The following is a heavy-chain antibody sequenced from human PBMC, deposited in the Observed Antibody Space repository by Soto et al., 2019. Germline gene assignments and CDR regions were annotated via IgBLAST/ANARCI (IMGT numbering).Heavy chain of an antibody. Sequence: SQTLSLTCAISGDSVSSNSAAWNWIRQSPSRGLEWLGRTYYRSKWYNDYAVSVKSRITINPDTSKNQFSLQLNSVTHEDTAVYYCARDAYSGSYRAEYFHHWGQGTLVTVSS. D-gene: IGHD1-26*01. V-gene: IGHV6-1*01. J-gene: IGHJ1*01. CDR2: TYYRSKWYN. CDR1: GDSVSSNSAA. CDR3: ARDAYSGSYRAEYFHH.